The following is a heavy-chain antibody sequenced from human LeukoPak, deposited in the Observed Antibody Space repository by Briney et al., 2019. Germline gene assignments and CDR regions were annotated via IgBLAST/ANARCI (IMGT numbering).Heavy chain of an antibody. D-gene: IGHD3-22*01. CDR3: ARDGHYYDSSGYLDY. J-gene: IGHJ4*02. CDR1: GFTFSSYA. Sequence: GGSLRLSCAASGFTFSSYAMSWVRQAPGKGLEWVSAISGSGGSTYYADSVKGRFTISRDNSKNTLYLQMNSLRAEDTAVYYCARDGHYYDSSGYLDYWGQGTLVTVSS. V-gene: IGHV3-23*01. CDR2: ISGSGGST.